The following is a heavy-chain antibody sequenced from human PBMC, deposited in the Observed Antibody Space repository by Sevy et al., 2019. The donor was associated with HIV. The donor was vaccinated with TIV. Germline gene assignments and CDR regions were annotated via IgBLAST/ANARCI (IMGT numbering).Heavy chain of an antibody. J-gene: IGHJ3*01. V-gene: IGHV3-9*01. CDR3: AKDNTLAVAGAFDF. CDR2: ISWNSNNI. CDR1: GFTFDDYA. Sequence: GGSLRLSCAASGFTFDDYAMHWVRQVPGKGLEWVAGISWNSNNIGQAGSVKGRFTISRDNGKKSVHLQMNSLRAEDTGLYYCAKDNTLAVAGAFDFWGHGTMVTVSS. D-gene: IGHD6-19*01.